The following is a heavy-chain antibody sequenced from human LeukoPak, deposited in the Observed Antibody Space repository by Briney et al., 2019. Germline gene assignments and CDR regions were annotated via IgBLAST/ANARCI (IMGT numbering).Heavy chain of an antibody. V-gene: IGHV3-53*01. J-gene: IGHJ4*02. CDR1: GFTVSSNY. CDR3: AGESGYYSSTSCSYFDY. D-gene: IGHD2-2*01. CDR2: IYSGGST. Sequence: GGSLRLSCAASGFTVSSNYMSWVRQAPGKGLEWVSVIYSGGSTYYADSVKGRFTISRDNSKDTLYLQMNSLRAEDTAVYYCAGESGYYSSTSCSYFDYWGQGTLVTVSS.